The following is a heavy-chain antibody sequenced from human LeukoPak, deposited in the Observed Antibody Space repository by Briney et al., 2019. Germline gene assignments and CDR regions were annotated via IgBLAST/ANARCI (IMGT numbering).Heavy chain of an antibody. J-gene: IGHJ6*03. CDR3: ARVGRYCSSTSCYDYYYYYYMDV. Sequence: SETLSLTCTVSGGSISSGGYYWSWIRQHPGKGLEWIGYIYYSGSTYYNPSLKSRVTISVDTSKNQFSLKLSSVTAADTAVYYCARVGRYCSSTSCYDYYYYYYMDVWGKGTTVTVSS. D-gene: IGHD2-2*01. CDR1: GGSISSGGYY. V-gene: IGHV4-31*03. CDR2: IYYSGST.